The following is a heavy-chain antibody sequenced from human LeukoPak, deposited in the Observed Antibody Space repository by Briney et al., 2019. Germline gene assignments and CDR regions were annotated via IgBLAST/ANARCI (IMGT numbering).Heavy chain of an antibody. J-gene: IGHJ4*02. D-gene: IGHD6-13*01. CDR1: GGSFSGYY. CDR2: INHSGST. CDR3: ARGFGYSSSWYHSY. V-gene: IGHV4-34*01. Sequence: SETLSLTCAVYGGSFSGYYWSWIRQPPGKGLEWIGEINHSGSTNYNPSLKSRVTISVDTSKNQFSLKLSSVTAADTAVYYCARGFGYSSSWYHSYWGQGTLVTVSS.